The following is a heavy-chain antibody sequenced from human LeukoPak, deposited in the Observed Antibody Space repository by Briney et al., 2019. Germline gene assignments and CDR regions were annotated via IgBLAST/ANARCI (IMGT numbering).Heavy chain of an antibody. CDR3: ARQVNSMAGTHFDV. CDR1: SGSIGSSNYY. Sequence: SETLSLTCTVSSGSIGSSNYYWGWIRQPPGKGLEWIGSIYYSGIAYYNPTLKSRVTISVVASKSHFSLRLSSVTAADTAVYYCARQVNSMAGTHFDVWGLGTLVPVSS. D-gene: IGHD6-19*01. V-gene: IGHV4-39*01. J-gene: IGHJ4*02. CDR2: IYYSGIA.